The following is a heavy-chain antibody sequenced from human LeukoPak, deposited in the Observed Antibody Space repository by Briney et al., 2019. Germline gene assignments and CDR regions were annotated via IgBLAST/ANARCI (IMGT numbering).Heavy chain of an antibody. D-gene: IGHD4-4*01. CDR2: IYYSGST. Sequence: SETLSLTCTVSGGSISSYYWSWIRQPPGKGLEWIGYIYYSGSTNYNPSLKSRVTISVDTSKNQFSLKLSSVTAADTAVYYCARGRTVTTLRYWGQGTLVTVSS. V-gene: IGHV4-59*01. CDR3: ARGRTVTTLRY. CDR1: GGSISSYY. J-gene: IGHJ4*02.